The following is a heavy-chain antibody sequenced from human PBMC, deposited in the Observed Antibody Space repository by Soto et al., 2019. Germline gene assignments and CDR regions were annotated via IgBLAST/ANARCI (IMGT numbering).Heavy chain of an antibody. J-gene: IGHJ6*02. CDR3: ATPSGQQLADYYYYGMDV. Sequence: QVQLVQSGAEVKKPGSSVKVSCKASGGTFSSYAISWVRQAPGQGLAWMGGIIPIFGTANYAQKFQGRVTITADESTSTAYMELSSLRSEDTAVYYCATPSGQQLADYYYYGMDVWGQGTTVTVSS. D-gene: IGHD6-13*01. V-gene: IGHV1-69*01. CDR1: GGTFSSYA. CDR2: IIPIFGTA.